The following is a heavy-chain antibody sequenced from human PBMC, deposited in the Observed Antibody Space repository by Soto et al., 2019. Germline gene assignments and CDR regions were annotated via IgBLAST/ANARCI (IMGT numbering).Heavy chain of an antibody. CDR1: GYTFTSYG. Sequence: QVQLVQSGAEVKKPGASVKVSCKASGYTFTSYGISWWRQAPGQGLEWMGWISAYNGNTNYVQKLQGRVTMTTDTSTSAAYMELRRLRSDDTAVYYCARDDSGYDILTGYPRYQHDAFDIWGQGTMVTVNS. CDR2: ISAYNGNT. D-gene: IGHD3-9*01. CDR3: ARDDSGYDILTGYPRYQHDAFDI. J-gene: IGHJ3*02. V-gene: IGHV1-18*01.